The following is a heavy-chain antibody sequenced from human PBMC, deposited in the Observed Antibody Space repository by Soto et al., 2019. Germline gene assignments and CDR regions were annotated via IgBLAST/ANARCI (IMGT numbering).Heavy chain of an antibody. D-gene: IGHD4-17*01. CDR3: ARVGYAVTTGGAFDI. J-gene: IGHJ3*02. CDR2: IYSGGST. CDR1: GFTVSSNY. Sequence: EVQLVESGGGLIQPGGSLRLSCAASGFTVSSNYMSWVRQAPGKGLEWVSVIYSGGSTYYADSVKGRFTISRDNSETTLYLQMNSLRAEDTAVYYCARVGYAVTTGGAFDIWGQGTMVTVSS. V-gene: IGHV3-53*01.